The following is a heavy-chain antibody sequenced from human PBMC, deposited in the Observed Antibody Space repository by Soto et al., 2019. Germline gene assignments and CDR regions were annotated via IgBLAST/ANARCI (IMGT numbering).Heavy chain of an antibody. CDR2: ISDDGSTT. CDR1: GFTFSSYR. CDR3: ARTSFYYDL. D-gene: IGHD3-16*01. V-gene: IGHV3-74*01. J-gene: IGHJ2*01. Sequence: EVQLVESGGGLVQPGGSLRLSCAASGFTFSSYRMHWVRQAPGRGLVWVSRISDDGSTTDYGDSVKGRFTISRDNAKNTLYLQMSSLRGEDTAIYYCARTSFYYDLWGRGTLVTVSS.